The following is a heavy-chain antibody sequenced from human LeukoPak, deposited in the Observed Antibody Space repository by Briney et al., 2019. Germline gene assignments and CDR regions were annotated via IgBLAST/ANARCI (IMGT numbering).Heavy chain of an antibody. CDR2: IKQDGSEK. J-gene: IGHJ5*02. Sequence: GGSLRLSCAASGFTFSSYAMTWVRQAPGKGLQWVANIKQDGSEKYYVDSVKGRFTISRDNAKNSLYLQMNSLRAEDTAVYYCARDHWFDPWGQGTLVTVSS. CDR1: GFTFSSYA. V-gene: IGHV3-7*01. CDR3: ARDHWFDP.